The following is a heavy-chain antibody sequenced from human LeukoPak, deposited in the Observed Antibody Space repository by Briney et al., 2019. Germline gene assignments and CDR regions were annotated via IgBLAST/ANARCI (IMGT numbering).Heavy chain of an antibody. J-gene: IGHJ6*04. V-gene: IGHV4-34*01. CDR3: ARGYTYYGSGSPPGDV. D-gene: IGHD3-10*01. CDR2: IDHSGST. CDR1: GVSFSGYY. Sequence: SETLSLTCAVYGVSFSGYYWRWLRHPPGRGREWIAEIDHSGSTHYNPSLKSRVIISVDMSQHQVSLRLNSLTAADTAVYYCARGYTYYGSGSPPGDVWGNGTSVIVSS.